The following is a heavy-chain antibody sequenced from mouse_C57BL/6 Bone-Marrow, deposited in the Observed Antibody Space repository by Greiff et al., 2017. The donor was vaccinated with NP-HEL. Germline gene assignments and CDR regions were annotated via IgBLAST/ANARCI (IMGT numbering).Heavy chain of an antibody. CDR1: GYTFTSYW. J-gene: IGHJ3*01. V-gene: IGHV1-69*01. CDR2: IDPSDSYT. CDR3: ARMEDGNYGFAY. D-gene: IGHD2-1*01. Sequence: QVQLKQPGAELVMPGASVKLSCKASGYTFTSYWMHWVKQRPGQGLEWIGEIDPSDSYTNYNQKFKGKSTLTVDKSSSTAYMQLSSLTSEDSAVYYCARMEDGNYGFAYWGQGTLVTVSA.